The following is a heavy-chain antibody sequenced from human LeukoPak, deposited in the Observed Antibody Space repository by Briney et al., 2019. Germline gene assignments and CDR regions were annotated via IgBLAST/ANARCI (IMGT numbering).Heavy chain of an antibody. CDR3: ARDVGTTIFGVADDAFDI. D-gene: IGHD3-3*01. CDR1: GGSISSYY. J-gene: IGHJ3*02. Sequence: PSETLSLTCTVSGGSISSYYWSWIRQPPGKGLEWIGYIYYSGSTNYNPSLQSRATISVDTSKNQFSLKLSSVTAADTAVYYCARDVGTTIFGVADDAFDIWGQGTMVTVSS. V-gene: IGHV4-59*01. CDR2: IYYSGST.